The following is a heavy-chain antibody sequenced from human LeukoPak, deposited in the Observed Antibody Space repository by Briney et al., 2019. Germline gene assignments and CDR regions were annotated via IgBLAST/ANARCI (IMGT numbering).Heavy chain of an antibody. CDR1: GGSLSSYY. D-gene: IGHD2-15*01. J-gene: IGHJ6*02. CDR3: ARLGCSGGSCYTYYYYYGMDV. Sequence: PSETLSLTCTVSGGSLSSYYWSWVRQPPGKGLEWSGYIYYSGSTNYNPSLKSRVTISVDPSKNQFSLKLSSVTAADTAVYYCARLGCSGGSCYTYYYYYGMDVWGQGTTVTVSS. CDR2: IYYSGST. V-gene: IGHV4-59*08.